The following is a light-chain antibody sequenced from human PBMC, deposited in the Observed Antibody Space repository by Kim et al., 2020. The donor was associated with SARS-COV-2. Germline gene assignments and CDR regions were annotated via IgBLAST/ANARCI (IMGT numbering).Light chain of an antibody. CDR3: NSRDSNGYHYV. Sequence: YYASWYQQKPGQAPVLVIYGKINRPSGIPDRFSGSSSGNTASLTITGAQAEDEADYYCNSRDSNGYHYVFGAGTKVTVL. V-gene: IGLV3-19*01. CDR2: GKI. J-gene: IGLJ1*01. CDR1: YY.